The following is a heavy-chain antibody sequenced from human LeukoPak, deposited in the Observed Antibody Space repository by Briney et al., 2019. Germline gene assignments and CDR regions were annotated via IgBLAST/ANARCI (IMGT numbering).Heavy chain of an antibody. Sequence: ASVKVSCKASGGTFSSDPISWVRQAPGQGLEWMGRIIPMFGTTNYAQKFQRGVTITTDESTSTAYMELNNLTSEDTAVYYCARDTGELIYWGQGTLVTVSS. CDR2: IIPMFGTT. V-gene: IGHV1-69*05. J-gene: IGHJ4*02. D-gene: IGHD7-27*01. CDR3: ARDTGELIY. CDR1: GGTFSSDP.